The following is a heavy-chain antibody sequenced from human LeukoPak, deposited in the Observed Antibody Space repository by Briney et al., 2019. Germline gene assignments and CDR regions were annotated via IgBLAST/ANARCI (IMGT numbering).Heavy chain of an antibody. J-gene: IGHJ4*02. CDR3: ARTREQWQVLDY. CDR2: ISHEGSSQ. V-gene: IGHV3-30*04. Sequence: GGSLRLSCAASGFTFSDSAMHWVRQAPGKGLEWVAVISHEGSSQYYGDSVKGRFTISRDNSKNMVYLQMNSLRTEDTAVYYCARTREQWQVLDYWGQGTLVTVSS. D-gene: IGHD6-19*01. CDR1: GFTFSDSA.